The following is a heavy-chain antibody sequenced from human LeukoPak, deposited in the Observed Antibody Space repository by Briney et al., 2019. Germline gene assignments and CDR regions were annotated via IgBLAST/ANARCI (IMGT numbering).Heavy chain of an antibody. D-gene: IGHD6-13*01. Sequence: SETLSLTCTVSGDSISSYYCSWIRQPPGKGLEWIGYIYYSGSTNYNPSLKSRVTISVDTSKNQFSLKLSSVTAADTAVYYCARLNLIAAAAPELDYWGQGTLVTVSS. CDR2: IYYSGST. V-gene: IGHV4-59*08. CDR3: ARLNLIAAAAPELDY. J-gene: IGHJ4*02. CDR1: GDSISSYY.